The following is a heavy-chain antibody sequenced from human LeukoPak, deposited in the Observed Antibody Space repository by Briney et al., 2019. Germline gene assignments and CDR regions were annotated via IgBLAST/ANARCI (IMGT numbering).Heavy chain of an antibody. V-gene: IGHV4-34*08. CDR3: ATTHTPHCSGGSCYSGPIDY. CDR1: GFTFSSHG. J-gene: IGHJ4*02. CDR2: INHSGST. Sequence: GSLRLSCAASGFTFSSHGINWVRQPPGKGLEWIGEINHSGSTNYNPSLKSRVTISVDTSKNQFSLKLSSVTAADTAVYYCATTHTPHCSGGSCYSGPIDYWGQGTLVTVSS. D-gene: IGHD2-15*01.